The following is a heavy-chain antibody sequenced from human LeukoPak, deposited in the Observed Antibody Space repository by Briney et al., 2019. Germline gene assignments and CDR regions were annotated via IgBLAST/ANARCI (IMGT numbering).Heavy chain of an antibody. CDR3: ARAGGSGWYEGDY. V-gene: IGHV3-30*04. J-gene: IGHJ4*02. D-gene: IGHD6-19*01. CDR2: ISFDGSNK. Sequence: GRSLRLSCAASGFTFSRYAMHWVRQAPGKGLVWVAVISFDGSNKHYPDSVKGRFTISRDNSKNTLYLQMNSLRAEDSAVYYCARAGGSGWYEGDYWGQGTLVTVSS. CDR1: GFTFSRYA.